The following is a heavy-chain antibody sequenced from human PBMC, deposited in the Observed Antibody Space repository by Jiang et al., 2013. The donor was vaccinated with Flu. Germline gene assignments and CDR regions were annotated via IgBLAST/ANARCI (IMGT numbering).Heavy chain of an antibody. D-gene: IGHD5-12*01. V-gene: IGHV4-59*08. J-gene: IGHJ4*02. CDR2: ISYSGIT. Sequence: SLTCTVSGGSIIGYYWSWIRQSPGKGLEWIGYISYSGITNYNPSLKSRLTISVDTSRNQLSLKLTSVTAADTAVYFCARQSSGYGPFFDYWGQGTLVTVSS. CDR1: GGSIIGYY. CDR3: ARQSSGYGPFFDY.